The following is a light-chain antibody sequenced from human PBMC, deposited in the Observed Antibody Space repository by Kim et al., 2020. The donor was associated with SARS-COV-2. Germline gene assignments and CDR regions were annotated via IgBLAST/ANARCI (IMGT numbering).Light chain of an antibody. Sequence: SASVGDRVTISCRAGQGISDAVAWYQQKPGRPPKPLFSDASSLESGVPLRFSCSGSGTDFTLTISSLQPEDFATYYCQQVNTSPYTFGQGTKLEI. V-gene: IGKV1-13*02. CDR3: QQVNTSPYT. CDR1: QGISDA. CDR2: DAS. J-gene: IGKJ2*01.